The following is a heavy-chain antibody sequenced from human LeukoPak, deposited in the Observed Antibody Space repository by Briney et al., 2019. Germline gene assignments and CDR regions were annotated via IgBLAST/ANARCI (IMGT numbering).Heavy chain of an antibody. CDR2: IYTSGST. V-gene: IGHV4-4*07. Sequence: PSETLSLTCTVSGGSISSYYWSWIRQPAGKGLEWIGRIYTSGSTNYNPSLKSRVTMSVDTSKSQFSLKLSSVTAADTAVYYCARDASYYYGSGSPRHFDYWGQGTLVTVSS. D-gene: IGHD3-10*01. J-gene: IGHJ4*02. CDR3: ARDASYYYGSGSPRHFDY. CDR1: GGSISSYY.